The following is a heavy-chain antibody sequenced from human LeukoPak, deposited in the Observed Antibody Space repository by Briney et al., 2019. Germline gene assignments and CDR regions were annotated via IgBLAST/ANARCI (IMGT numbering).Heavy chain of an antibody. CDR1: GFTFSSYW. J-gene: IGHJ4*02. D-gene: IGHD6-13*01. CDR2: IKQDGGEK. Sequence: GGSLRLSCAASGFTFSSYWMSWVRQAPGKGLEWVANIKQDGGEKYYVDSVKGRFTISRDNAKNSLYLQMNSLRAEDTAVYYCARDGYSSSWYVLLPVDYWGQGTLVTVSS. V-gene: IGHV3-7*03. CDR3: ARDGYSSSWYVLLPVDY.